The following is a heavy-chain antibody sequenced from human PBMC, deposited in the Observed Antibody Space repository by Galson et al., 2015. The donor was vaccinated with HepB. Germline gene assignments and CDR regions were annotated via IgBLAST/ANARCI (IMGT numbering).Heavy chain of an antibody. CDR2: IYPGDSDT. V-gene: IGHV5-51*01. Sequence: QSGAEVKKPGESLKISCKGSGYSFTSYWIGWVRQMPGKGLEWMGIIYPGDSDTRYSPSFQGQVTISADKSISTAYLQWSSLKASDTAMYYCARHGLYYYDSSGYYDYWGQGTLVTVSS. CDR1: GYSFTSYW. D-gene: IGHD3-22*01. CDR3: ARHGLYYYDSSGYYDY. J-gene: IGHJ4*02.